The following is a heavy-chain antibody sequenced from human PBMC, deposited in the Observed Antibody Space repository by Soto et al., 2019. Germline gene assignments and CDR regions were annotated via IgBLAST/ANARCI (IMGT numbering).Heavy chain of an antibody. CDR1: GYIFTNYG. D-gene: IGHD3-22*01. J-gene: IGHJ4*02. V-gene: IGHV1-18*01. CDR2: ISAYDGLT. Sequence: QVQLVQSAAEVKKPGASVKVSCKTSGYIFTNYGISWVRQAPGRGLEWMGWISAYDGLTNHSQKFQGRVTMTTDTSTSTAYMELRSLSSDDAAVYYCARVRYHDTSGYYDVDYWGQGTLVTVSS. CDR3: ARVRYHDTSGYYDVDY.